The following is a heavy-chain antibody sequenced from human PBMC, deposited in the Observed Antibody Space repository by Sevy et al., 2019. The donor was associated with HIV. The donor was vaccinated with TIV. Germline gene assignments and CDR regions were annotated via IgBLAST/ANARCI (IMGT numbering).Heavy chain of an antibody. J-gene: IGHJ4*02. Sequence: GGSLRLSCAASGFTFSSYAMNWVRQAPGKGLEWVSGISGSGGSGDKTHYADSVKDRFTISRDDSKNSLYLQLNSLRAEDTAIYYCARKYDSSAYFDYWGQGTLVTVSS. CDR3: ARKYDSSAYFDY. V-gene: IGHV3-23*01. CDR2: ISGSGGSGDKT. CDR1: GFTFSSYA. D-gene: IGHD3-22*01.